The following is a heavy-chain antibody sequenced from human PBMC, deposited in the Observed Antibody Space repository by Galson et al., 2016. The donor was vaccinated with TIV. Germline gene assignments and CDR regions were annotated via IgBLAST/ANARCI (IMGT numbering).Heavy chain of an antibody. CDR3: TRLGPSSVFDF. J-gene: IGHJ4*02. CDR2: MSKDGSEK. CDR1: GFTFSSYS. V-gene: IGHV3-7*01. Sequence: SLRLSCAASGFTFSSYSMNWVRQAPGKGLGWVASMSKDGSEKYYVDSVKGRFTFSRDNPKNSLYLQMNNLRAEDTAIYYCTRLGPSSVFDFWGQGALVTVSS. D-gene: IGHD1-26*01.